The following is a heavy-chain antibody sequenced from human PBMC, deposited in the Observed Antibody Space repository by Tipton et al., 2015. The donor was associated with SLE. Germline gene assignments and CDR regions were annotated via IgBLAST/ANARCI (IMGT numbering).Heavy chain of an antibody. J-gene: IGHJ1*01. D-gene: IGHD6-13*01. Sequence: QLVQSGAEVKKPGASVKVSRKASGYTFTSYDINWVRQATGQGLEWMGWMNPNSGNTGYAQKFQGRVTMTRNTSISTAYMELSSLRSEDTAVYYCARTPGAAAGNPFQHWGQGTLVTVSS. CDR3: ARTPGAAAGNPFQH. CDR2: MNPNSGNT. V-gene: IGHV1-8*01. CDR1: GYTFTSYD.